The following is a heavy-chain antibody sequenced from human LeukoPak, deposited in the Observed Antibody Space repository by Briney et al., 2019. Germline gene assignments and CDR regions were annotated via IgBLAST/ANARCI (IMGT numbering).Heavy chain of an antibody. D-gene: IGHD4-23*01. CDR1: GCTFTSCA. CDR2: IVVGRGNT. J-gene: IGHJ3*02. Sequence: GASVKVSCKASGCTFTSCAMQGVRQARGQRVEGIGWIVVGRGNTNYAQKFQERVTITRDMSTNTAYMELSSLRAEATALYYCAAEGGGGTFDIWGQATMVTVSS. CDR3: AAEGGGGTFDI. V-gene: IGHV1-58*02.